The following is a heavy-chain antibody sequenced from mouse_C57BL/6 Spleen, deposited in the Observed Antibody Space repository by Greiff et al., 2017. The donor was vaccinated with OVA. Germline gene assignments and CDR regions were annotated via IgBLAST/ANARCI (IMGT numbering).Heavy chain of an antibody. J-gene: IGHJ4*01. V-gene: IGHV5-17*01. CDR1: GFTFSDYG. Sequence: EVKLVESGGGLVKPGGSLKLSCAASGFTFSDYGMHWVRQAPEKGLEWVAYISSGSSTIYYADTVKGRFTISRDNAKNTLFLQMTNLRSEATAMYYCARRAMDYWGQGTSVTVSS. CDR2: ISSGSSTI. CDR3: ARRAMDY.